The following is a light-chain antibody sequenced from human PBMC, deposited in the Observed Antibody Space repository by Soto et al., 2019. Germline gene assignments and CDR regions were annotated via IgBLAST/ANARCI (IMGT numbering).Light chain of an antibody. CDR1: SSDVGSYNL. V-gene: IGLV2-23*01. CDR2: EGS. J-gene: IGLJ2*01. Sequence: QSALTQPASVSGSPGQSITISCTGTSSDVGSYNLVSWYQQHPGKAPKLMIYEGSKRPSGVSNRFSGSKSGNTASLTNSGLQAEDEADYYCCSYAGSSTWVFGGGTKVTVL. CDR3: CSYAGSSTWV.